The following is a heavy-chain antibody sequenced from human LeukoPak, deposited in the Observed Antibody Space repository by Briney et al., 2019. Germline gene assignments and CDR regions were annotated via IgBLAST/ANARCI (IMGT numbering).Heavy chain of an antibody. CDR2: IYYSVST. J-gene: IGHJ4*02. CDR1: GGSISSYY. Sequence: SETLSLTCTVSGGSISSYYWSWIRQPPGKGLEWIGYIYYSVSTNYNPSLESRVTISVDTSKNQFSLNRSCVTAADTAVYYCARHLSSSWFYLDYWGQGTMVTVSS. V-gene: IGHV4-59*08. CDR3: ARHLSSSWFYLDY. D-gene: IGHD6-13*01.